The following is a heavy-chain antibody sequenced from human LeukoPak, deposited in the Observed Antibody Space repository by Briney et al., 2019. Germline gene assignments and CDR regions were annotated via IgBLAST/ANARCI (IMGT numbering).Heavy chain of an antibody. V-gene: IGHV3-30*02. D-gene: IGHD2-21*02. CDR2: IRSDGSNK. CDR3: ASLRVVVTATYAFDI. CDR1: GFSFSSYG. Sequence: GGSLRLSCAGSGFSFSSYGMHWVRQAPGKGLEWMAFIRSDGSNKYYADSVKGRFTISRDNSKNTLYLQMNSLRAEDTAVYYCASLRVVVTATYAFDIWGQGTMVTVSS. J-gene: IGHJ3*02.